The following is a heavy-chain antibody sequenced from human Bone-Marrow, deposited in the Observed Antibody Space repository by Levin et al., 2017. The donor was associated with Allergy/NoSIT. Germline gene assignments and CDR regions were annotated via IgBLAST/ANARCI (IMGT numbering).Heavy chain of an antibody. V-gene: IGHV3-23*01. CDR2: ISGSGGST. D-gene: IGHD6-19*01. CDR1: GFTFSSYA. Sequence: GGSLRLSCAASGFTFSSYAMSWVRQAPGKGLEWVSAISGSGGSTYYADSVKGRFTISRDNSKNTLYLQMNSLRAEDTAVYYCAKYLGYSSGWGIDYWGQGTLVTVSS. J-gene: IGHJ4*02. CDR3: AKYLGYSSGWGIDY.